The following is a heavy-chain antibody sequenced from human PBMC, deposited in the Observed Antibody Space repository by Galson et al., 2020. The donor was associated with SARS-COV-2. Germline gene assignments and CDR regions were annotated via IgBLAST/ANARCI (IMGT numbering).Heavy chain of an antibody. Sequence: ASVKVSCKASGYTFTGYYMHWVRQAPGQGLEWMGWINPNSGGTNYAQKFQGRVTMTRDTSISTAYMELSRLRSDDTAVYYCANARGYYGSGSYYTFDYWGQGTLVTVSS. J-gene: IGHJ4*02. CDR3: ANARGYYGSGSYYTFDY. D-gene: IGHD3-10*01. CDR1: GYTFTGYY. V-gene: IGHV1-2*02. CDR2: INPNSGGT.